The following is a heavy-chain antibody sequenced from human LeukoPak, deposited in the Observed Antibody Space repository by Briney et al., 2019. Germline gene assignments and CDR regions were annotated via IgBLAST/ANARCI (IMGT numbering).Heavy chain of an antibody. Sequence: TGGSLRLSCSASRFTFSSYTMNWVRQAPGKGLEWVSSIDPSSTYIYYADSVKGRFTIPRDNAQNSLYLQMNSLRAEDTAVYYCTRGSYGDYEYWGQGTLVTVSS. CDR2: IDPSSTYI. J-gene: IGHJ4*02. D-gene: IGHD4-17*01. CDR3: TRGSYGDYEY. CDR1: RFTFSSYT. V-gene: IGHV3-21*01.